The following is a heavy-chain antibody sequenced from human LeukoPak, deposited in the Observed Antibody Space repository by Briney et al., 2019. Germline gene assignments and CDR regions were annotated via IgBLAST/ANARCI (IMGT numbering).Heavy chain of an antibody. Sequence: SETLSLTCVVYGETFSGSYWTWIRQSPGKGLEWIGDVDPRGVTNYSPSLKSRLTISIDTPQSRFTLRLTSVTAADTAVYFCATYDIATIYFQSWGQGDLVIVSS. J-gene: IGHJ4*02. CDR2: VDPRGVT. D-gene: IGHD2/OR15-2a*01. CDR3: ATYDIATIYFQS. CDR1: GETFSGSY. V-gene: IGHV4-34*08.